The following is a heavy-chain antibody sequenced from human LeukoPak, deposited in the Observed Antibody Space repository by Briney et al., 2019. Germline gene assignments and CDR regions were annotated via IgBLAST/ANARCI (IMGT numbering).Heavy chain of an antibody. CDR3: ARDGTAAGLYFDL. Sequence: GGSLRLSCAVSGFTFSNYWMNWVRQAPGKGLEWVASIGQDGGEKSYVDSVKGRFTISRDNTKNSLYLQMSSLRAEDTAVYYCARDGTAAGLYFDLWGQGTPVTVSS. V-gene: IGHV3-7*01. CDR1: GFTFSNYW. D-gene: IGHD6-13*01. J-gene: IGHJ4*01. CDR2: IGQDGGEK.